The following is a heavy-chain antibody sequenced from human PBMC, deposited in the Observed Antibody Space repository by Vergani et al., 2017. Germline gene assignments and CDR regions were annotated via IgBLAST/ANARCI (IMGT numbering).Heavy chain of an antibody. Sequence: EVQLVESGGGLVKPGGSLRLSCAASGFTFSNAWMSWVRQAPGKGLEWVGRIKSKTDGGTTDYAAPVKGRFTISRDDSKTTLYLQMNSLKTEDTAVYYCTTDAGIAVAGTYYYYYMDVWGKGTTVTVSS. CDR3: TTDAGIAVAGTYYYYYMDV. V-gene: IGHV3-15*01. CDR2: IKSKTDGGTT. J-gene: IGHJ6*03. D-gene: IGHD6-19*01. CDR1: GFTFSNAW.